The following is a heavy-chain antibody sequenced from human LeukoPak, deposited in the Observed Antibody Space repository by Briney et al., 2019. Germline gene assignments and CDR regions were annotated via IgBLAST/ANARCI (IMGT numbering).Heavy chain of an antibody. CDR3: ARGRRGGYCSSTSCYDYYYYYGMDV. V-gene: IGHV5-51*01. J-gene: IGHJ6*02. CDR1: GYSFTSYW. Sequence: PGESLKISCKGSGYSFTSYWIGWVRQMPGKGLEWMGIIYPGDSDTRYSPSFQGQVTISADKSISTAYLQWSSLKASDTAMYYCARGRRGGYCSSTSCYDYYYYYGMDVWGQGTTVTVSS. D-gene: IGHD2-2*01. CDR2: IYPGDSDT.